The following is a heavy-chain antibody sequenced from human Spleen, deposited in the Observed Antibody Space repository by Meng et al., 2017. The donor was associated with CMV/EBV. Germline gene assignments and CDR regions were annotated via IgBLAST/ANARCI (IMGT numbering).Heavy chain of an antibody. CDR3: ARDYDILTGYHDAFDI. J-gene: IGHJ3*02. V-gene: IGHV4-4*07. CDR2: IYTSGST. Sequence: QGSGHGLVSPSETLSLTCSVSGGSISSYYWSWIRQPAGKGLEWIGRIYTSGSTNYNPSLKSRVTISVDTSKNQFSLKLSSVTAADTAVYYCARDYDILTGYHDAFDIWGQGTMVTVSS. CDR1: GGSISSYY. D-gene: IGHD3-9*01.